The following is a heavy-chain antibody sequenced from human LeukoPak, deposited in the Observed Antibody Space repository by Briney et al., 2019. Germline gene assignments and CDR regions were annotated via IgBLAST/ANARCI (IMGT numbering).Heavy chain of an antibody. J-gene: IGHJ4*02. CDR2: ISGSGDGT. CDR1: GFTFSNFA. D-gene: IGHD3-10*01. V-gene: IGHV3-23*01. CDR3: AKGRLQEGTVFRGVITPVDY. Sequence: GESLRLSCAASGFTFSNFAMNWVRRAPGKGLEWVSTISGSGDGTFYADSVKGRFTISRDNSKNTLFLQMSNLSADDTALYYCAKGRLQEGTVFRGVITPVDYWGQGTLVTVTS.